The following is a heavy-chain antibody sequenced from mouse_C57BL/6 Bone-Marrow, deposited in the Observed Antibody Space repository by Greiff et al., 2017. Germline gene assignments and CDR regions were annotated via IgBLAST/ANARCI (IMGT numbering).Heavy chain of an antibody. V-gene: IGHV1-9*01. CDR2: ILPGSGSI. J-gene: IGHJ1*03. CDR1: GYTFTGYW. CDR3: ERDGYYGGFDV. D-gene: IGHD1-1*01. Sequence: VQLQQSGAELMKPGASVKLSCKASGYTFTGYWIEWVKQRPGHGLEWIGEILPGSGSINYNEKFKGKATFTADTASNTAYMQLSSLTTEDSAIEYYERDGYYGGFDVWGRGTAVTVSA.